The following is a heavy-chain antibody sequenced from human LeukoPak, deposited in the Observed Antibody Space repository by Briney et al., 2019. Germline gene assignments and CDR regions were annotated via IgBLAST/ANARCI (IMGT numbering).Heavy chain of an antibody. CDR3: ARGWSSGWYFGY. CDR2: INHSGST. V-gene: IGHV4-34*01. Sequence: SETLSLTCAVYGGSFSGYYWSWIRQPPGKGLEWIGEINHSGSTNYNPSLKSRVTISVDTSKNQFSLKLSSVTAADTAVYYCARGWSSGWYFGYWGQGTLVTVSS. D-gene: IGHD6-19*01. CDR1: GGSFSGYY. J-gene: IGHJ4*02.